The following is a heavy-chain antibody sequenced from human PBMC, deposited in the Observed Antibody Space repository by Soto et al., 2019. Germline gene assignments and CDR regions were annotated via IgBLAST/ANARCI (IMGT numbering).Heavy chain of an antibody. D-gene: IGHD2-15*01. CDR2: IYHSGST. CDR3: VRGYCSGGSCFWFDP. J-gene: IGHJ5*02. Sequence: QLQLQESGSGLVKPLQTLSLTCAVSGGSISTGDYSWSWIRQPPGKGLEWIGYIYHSGSTYYNPYLKSRVTISVDRSRNKFSLKLSSVTAADTAVYYCVRGYCSGGSCFWFDPWGQGTLVTVSS. V-gene: IGHV4-30-2*01. CDR1: GGSISTGDYS.